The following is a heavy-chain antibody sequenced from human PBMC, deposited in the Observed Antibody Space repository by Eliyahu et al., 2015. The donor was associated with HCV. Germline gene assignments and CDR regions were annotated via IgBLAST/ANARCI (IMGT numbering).Heavy chain of an antibody. D-gene: IGHD5-24*01. V-gene: IGHV4-61*02. CDR1: GGSISSGSYY. CDR2: HSRWGP. Sequence: QVQLQESGPGLVKPSQTLSLTCTVSGGSISSGSYYWSWIRAARREGTGVVWANHSRWGPHHNPSLKSRVTISVDTSKNQFSLKLSSVTAADTAVYYCARDSLYKSAWGQGTLVTVSS. J-gene: IGHJ5*02. CDR3: ARDSLYKSA.